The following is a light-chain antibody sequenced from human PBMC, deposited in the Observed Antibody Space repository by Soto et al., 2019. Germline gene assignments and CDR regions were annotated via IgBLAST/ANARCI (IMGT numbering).Light chain of an antibody. CDR1: QGISNF. J-gene: IGKJ4*01. CDR2: AAS. V-gene: IGKV1-9*01. Sequence: IQLTQSPSSLSASVGARVPITCRARQGISNFLAWYPQHPGKAPKLLIYAASTLQSGVPSRFSGSGSGTEFTLTISSLQPDDSATYYCLQDYSFPLTFGGGTKVDIK. CDR3: LQDYSFPLT.